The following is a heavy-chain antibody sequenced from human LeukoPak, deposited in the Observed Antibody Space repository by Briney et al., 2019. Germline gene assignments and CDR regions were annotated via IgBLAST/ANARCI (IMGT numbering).Heavy chain of an antibody. Sequence: PGGSLRLSCAASGFTFSSYNMHWVRQAPGKGLEWVAFIRYDGNNKYYADSVKGRFTISRDNSKNTLYLQMNSLRAEDTAVYYCARGSLYDYGGNSEYFQHWGRGTLVTVSS. CDR3: ARGSLYDYGGNSEYFQH. CDR1: GFTFSSYN. J-gene: IGHJ1*01. V-gene: IGHV3-30*02. D-gene: IGHD4-23*01. CDR2: IRYDGNNK.